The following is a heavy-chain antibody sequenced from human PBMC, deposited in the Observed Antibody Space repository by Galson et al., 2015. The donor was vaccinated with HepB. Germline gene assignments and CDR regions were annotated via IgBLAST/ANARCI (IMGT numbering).Heavy chain of an antibody. CDR1: GGTFSSYA. CDR2: IIPIFGTA. J-gene: IGHJ4*02. CDR3: AGLRGGYDFWSGPLGY. Sequence: QSGAEVKKPGESLRISCKGSGGTFSSYAISWVRQAPGQGLEWMGGIIPIFGTANYAQKFQGRVTITADESTSTAYMELSSLRSEDTAVYYCAGLRGGYDFWSGPLGYWGQGTLVTVSS. V-gene: IGHV1-69*01. D-gene: IGHD3-3*01.